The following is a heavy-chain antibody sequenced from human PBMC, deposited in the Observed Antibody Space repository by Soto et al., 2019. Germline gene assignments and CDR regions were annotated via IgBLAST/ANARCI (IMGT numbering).Heavy chain of an antibody. CDR1: GFTFSSFP. CDR2: ISGSGDGT. Sequence: GGSLRLSCTASGFTFSSFPLSWVRQAPGMGLEWVSAISGSGDGTDYADSVKGRFTISRDNSRNTLYLQMNSLRAEDTAIYYCAGPGYSSQDYWGQGALVTVSS. D-gene: IGHD5-18*01. V-gene: IGHV3-23*01. J-gene: IGHJ4*02. CDR3: AGPGYSSQDY.